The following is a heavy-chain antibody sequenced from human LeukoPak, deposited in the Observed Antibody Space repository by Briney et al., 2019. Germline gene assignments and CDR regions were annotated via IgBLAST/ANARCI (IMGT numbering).Heavy chain of an antibody. D-gene: IGHD2-15*01. CDR2: IYTSGST. CDR1: GGSISSGSYY. Sequence: SETLSLTCTVSGGSISSGSYYWSWIRQPAGKGLEWIGRIYTSGSTNYNPSLKSRVTISVDTSKNQFSLKLGSVTAADTAVYYCARDRSCSGGSCYRYYYYYMDVWGKGTTVTISS. J-gene: IGHJ6*03. CDR3: ARDRSCSGGSCYRYYYYYMDV. V-gene: IGHV4-61*02.